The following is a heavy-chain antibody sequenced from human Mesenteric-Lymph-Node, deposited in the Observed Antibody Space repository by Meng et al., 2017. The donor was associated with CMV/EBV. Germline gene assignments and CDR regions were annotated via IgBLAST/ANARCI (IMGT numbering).Heavy chain of an antibody. Sequence: GESLKISCAASGFTFSSYAMSWVRQAPGKGLEWDSAISGSGGSTYYADSVKGRFTISRDNSKNTLYLQMNSLRAEDTAVYYCTTDPLGRAYCGGDCLANFDYWGQGTLVTVSS. D-gene: IGHD2-21*01. CDR2: ISGSGGST. CDR3: TTDPLGRAYCGGDCLANFDY. J-gene: IGHJ4*02. V-gene: IGHV3-23*01. CDR1: GFTFSSYA.